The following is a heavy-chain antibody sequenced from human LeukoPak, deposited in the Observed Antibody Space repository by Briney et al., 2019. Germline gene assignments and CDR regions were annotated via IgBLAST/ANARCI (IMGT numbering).Heavy chain of an antibody. CDR1: GGSFRGYY. CDR3: ARAEDTVATSCYFDY. Sequence: PSETLSLTCAVSGGSFRGYYWSWIRQPPGKGLEWIGEINHSGSTNYIPSLKSRVTISVDTSKNQFSLKLSSVTAADTAVYYCARAEDTVATSCYFDYWGQGTLVTVSS. J-gene: IGHJ4*02. V-gene: IGHV4-34*01. D-gene: IGHD5-12*01. CDR2: INHSGST.